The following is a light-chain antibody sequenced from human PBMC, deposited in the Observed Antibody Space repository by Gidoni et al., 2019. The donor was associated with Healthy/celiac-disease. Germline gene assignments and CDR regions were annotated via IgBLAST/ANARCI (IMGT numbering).Light chain of an antibody. CDR1: QGTRND. J-gene: IGKJ1*01. Sequence: AIQMTQSPSSLSASVGDRVTSTCRASQGTRNDLGWYQQKPGKAPKLLICAASSSQSGVPSRFSGSGSGTDFTLTISSLQPEDFATYYCLQDYNYPPAFGQGTKVEIK. CDR3: LQDYNYPPA. CDR2: AAS. V-gene: IGKV1-6*01.